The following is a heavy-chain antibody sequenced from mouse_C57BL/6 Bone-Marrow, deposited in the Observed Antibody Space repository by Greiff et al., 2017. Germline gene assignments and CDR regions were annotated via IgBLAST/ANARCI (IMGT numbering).Heavy chain of an antibody. CDR3: ARHYYGSSYEDYAMDY. Sequence: QVTLKVSGPGILQPSQTLSLSCSFSGFSLSTFGMGVGWIRQPSGKGLEWLAHLCWDDDKYYNPALKSRLTISKDTSKNQVFLKIANVDTADTATYYCARHYYGSSYEDYAMDYWGQGTSVTVSS. J-gene: IGHJ4*01. D-gene: IGHD1-1*01. V-gene: IGHV8-8*01. CDR2: LCWDDDK. CDR1: GFSLSTFGMG.